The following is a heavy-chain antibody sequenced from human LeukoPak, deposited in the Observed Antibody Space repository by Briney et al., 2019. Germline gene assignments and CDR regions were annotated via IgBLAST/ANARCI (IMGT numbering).Heavy chain of an antibody. CDR1: GFAFSTFA. D-gene: IGHD6-13*01. V-gene: IGHV3-23*01. CDR3: AKHSSSSFRTHFDH. CDR2: ISGGGVST. Sequence: GGSLRLSCAASGFAFSTFAMTWVRQAPGKGLEWVSAISGGGVSTYYADSVKARFTISRDNSKNTLYLQMNSLRAEDTAIHYCAKHSSSSFRTHFDHWGQGTLVTVSS. J-gene: IGHJ4*02.